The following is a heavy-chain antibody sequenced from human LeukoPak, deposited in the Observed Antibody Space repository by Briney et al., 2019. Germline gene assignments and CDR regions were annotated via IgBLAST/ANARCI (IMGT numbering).Heavy chain of an antibody. CDR1: GFTFSSYA. D-gene: IGHD3-10*01. CDR2: ISDNGGST. CDR3: AKVILRAFDY. V-gene: IGHV3-23*01. J-gene: IGHJ4*02. Sequence: GGSLRLSCAASGFTFSSYAMSWVRQAPGKGLEWVSSISDNGGSTYSADSVKGRFTISRDNSKNTLFLQMNSLRAEDTAVYYCAKVILRAFDYWGQGTLVTVSS.